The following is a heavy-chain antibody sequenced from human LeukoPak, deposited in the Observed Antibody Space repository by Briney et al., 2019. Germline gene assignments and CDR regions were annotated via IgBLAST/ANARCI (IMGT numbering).Heavy chain of an antibody. D-gene: IGHD5-18*01. J-gene: IGHJ4*02. CDR3: ANPQRGYSNATVRF. Sequence: GGSLRLSCAASGFTFSDYYMSWIRQAPGKGLEWVSAISGSGGSTYYADSVKGRFTISRDNSKNTPYLQMNSLRAEDTAVYYCANPQRGYSNATVRFWGQGTLVTVSS. CDR1: GFTFSDYY. V-gene: IGHV3-23*01. CDR2: ISGSGGST.